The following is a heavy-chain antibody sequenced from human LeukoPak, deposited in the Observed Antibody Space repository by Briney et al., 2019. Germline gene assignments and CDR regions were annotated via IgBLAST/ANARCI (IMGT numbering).Heavy chain of an antibody. CDR3: ARGSSAFGGCCSGGSCFLPSS. Sequence: SETLSLTCTVSGGSISSYYWTWIRQPPGKGLEWIAYLYYSGSINYNPSLKSRVTISVDTSKNQFSLKLSSVTAADTAVYYCARGSSAFGGCCSGGSCFLPSSWGQGTLVTVSS. CDR2: LYYSGSI. V-gene: IGHV4-59*01. J-gene: IGHJ4*02. D-gene: IGHD2-15*01. CDR1: GGSISSYY.